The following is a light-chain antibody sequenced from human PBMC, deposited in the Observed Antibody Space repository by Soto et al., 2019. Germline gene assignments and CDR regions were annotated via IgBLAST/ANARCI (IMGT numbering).Light chain of an antibody. V-gene: IGKV3-11*01. CDR2: DAS. Sequence: EIVLTQSPATLSLSPGERATLSCRASQSVSSYLAWFQQKPGQAPRLLIYDASTRATGIPARFSGSGSGTDFTLTISSLESEDFAVYYCQQRYNWPWTFGQGTNVEIK. CDR1: QSVSSY. J-gene: IGKJ1*01. CDR3: QQRYNWPWT.